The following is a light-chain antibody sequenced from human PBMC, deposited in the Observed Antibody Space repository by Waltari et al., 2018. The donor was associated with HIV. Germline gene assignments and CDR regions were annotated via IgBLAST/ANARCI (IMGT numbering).Light chain of an antibody. CDR2: RNY. CDR1: RSTLGSSS. CDR3: AVWDDGLSGVV. Sequence: QSVLTQSPSASGAPGQRVTISCSGRRSTLGSSSVSWYQKVPGTAPKLLIYRNYQRPSGLPDRFSGSKSGTTASLAISGLRSEDEADYYCAVWDDGLSGVVFGGGTKLTVL. J-gene: IGLJ2*01. V-gene: IGLV1-47*01.